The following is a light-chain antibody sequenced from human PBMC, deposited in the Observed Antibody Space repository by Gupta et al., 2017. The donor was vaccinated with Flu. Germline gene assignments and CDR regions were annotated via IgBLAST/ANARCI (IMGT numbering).Light chain of an antibody. CDR3: SSFTSSNTWV. V-gene: IGLV2-14*01. CDR1: SSDVGGYNY. CDR2: EVN. J-gene: IGLJ3*02. Sequence: QSALTQPASVSGSPGQSIPISWTGTSSDVGGYNYVSWFQQHPAKAPKLMIYEVNNRPSGVSNRFSGSKSDNTASLTISGLQADDEADYYCSSFTSSNTWVFGGGTKLTVL.